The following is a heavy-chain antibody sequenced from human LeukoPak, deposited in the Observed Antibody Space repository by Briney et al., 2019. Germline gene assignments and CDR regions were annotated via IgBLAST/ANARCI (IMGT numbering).Heavy chain of an antibody. D-gene: IGHD3-9*01. Sequence: ASVKVSCKASGYTFTSYAMHWVRQAPGQRLEWMGWINAGNGNTKYSQKFQGRVTITRDTSASTAYMELSSLRSEDTAVYYRARGEYYDILTGPIFQHWGQGTLVTVSS. CDR1: GYTFTSYA. CDR2: INAGNGNT. J-gene: IGHJ1*01. CDR3: ARGEYYDILTGPIFQH. V-gene: IGHV1-3*01.